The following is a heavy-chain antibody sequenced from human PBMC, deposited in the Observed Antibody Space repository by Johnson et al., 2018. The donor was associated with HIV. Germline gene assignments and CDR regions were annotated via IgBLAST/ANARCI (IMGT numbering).Heavy chain of an antibody. J-gene: IGHJ3*02. V-gene: IGHV3-7*01. CDR1: GFTFSGYW. Sequence: VQLVESGGGVVQPGGSLRLSCAASGFTFSGYWMTWVRQAPGKVLEWVANIKEDGSEKYYVDSVKGRFTISRDNSKNTLYLQMNSLRAEDTAVYYCAKVRRGSSWYIAFDIWGQGTMVTVSS. CDR2: IKEDGSEK. D-gene: IGHD6-13*01. CDR3: AKVRRGSSWYIAFDI.